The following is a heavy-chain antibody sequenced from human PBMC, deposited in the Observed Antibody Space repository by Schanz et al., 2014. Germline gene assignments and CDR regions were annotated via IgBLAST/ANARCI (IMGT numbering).Heavy chain of an antibody. V-gene: IGHV3-48*01. CDR3: ARHGGIPYYPMDV. CDR2: VSRSTPDI. J-gene: IGHJ6*02. Sequence: EVQLVESGGGLIQPGGSLRLSCAASGFGFSSYSMNWVRQAPGKGLEWVSYVSRSTPDIYYADSVKGRFTMSRDNAKNSVFLQMNSLRAEDTAVYYCARHGGIPYYPMDVWGQGTTVTVSS. CDR1: GFGFSSYS. D-gene: IGHD3-16*01.